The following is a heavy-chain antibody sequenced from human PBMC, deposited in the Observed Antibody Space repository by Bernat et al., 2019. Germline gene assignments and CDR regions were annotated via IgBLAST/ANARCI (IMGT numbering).Heavy chain of an antibody. V-gene: IGHV3-30*18. CDR2: ISNDGNNQ. J-gene: IGHJ3*02. CDR3: AKILGRSTIWNAFDI. Sequence: QVQLVESGGGVVQPGRSLRLSCAASGFTFSSYGMHWVRQAPGKGLEWVTVISNDGNNQYYADSVKGRFTISRDNFKNTLYLQMNSLRAEDTAVYFCAKILGRSTIWNAFDIWGHGTTVTVSS. D-gene: IGHD5-24*01. CDR1: GFTFSSYG.